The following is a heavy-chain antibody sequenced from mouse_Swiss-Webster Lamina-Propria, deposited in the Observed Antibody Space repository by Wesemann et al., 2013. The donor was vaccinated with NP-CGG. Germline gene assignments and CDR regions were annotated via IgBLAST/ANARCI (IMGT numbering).Heavy chain of an antibody. CDR2: INPGSSTI. Sequence: EVKLLESGGGLVQPGGSLNLSCAASGFDFSRYWMSWARQAPGKGQEWIGEINPGSSTINYTPSLKDKFIISRDNAKNTLYLQMSKVRSEDTALYYCARLAGPYYYAMDYWGQGTSVTVSS. D-gene: IGHD3-3*01. CDR1: GFDFSRYW. CDR3: ARLAGPYYYAMDY. V-gene: IGHV4-2*02. J-gene: IGHJ4*01.